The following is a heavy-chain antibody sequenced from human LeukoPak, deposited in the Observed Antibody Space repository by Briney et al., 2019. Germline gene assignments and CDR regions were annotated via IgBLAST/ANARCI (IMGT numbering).Heavy chain of an antibody. Sequence: GGSLRLSCAASGFTFSSYSMHWVRQTPGKGLEWVSSISSTTTYIFYADSVKGRFTISRDNAENSLYLQMHSLRAEDTAIYYCVRDLYARLRLGEPPGYWGQGTLVTVSS. V-gene: IGHV3-21*01. CDR3: VRDLYARLRLGEPPGY. J-gene: IGHJ4*02. D-gene: IGHD3-16*01. CDR1: GFTFSSYS. CDR2: ISSTTTYI.